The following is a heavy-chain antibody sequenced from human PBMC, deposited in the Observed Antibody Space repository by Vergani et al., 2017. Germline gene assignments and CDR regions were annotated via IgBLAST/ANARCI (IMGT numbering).Heavy chain of an antibody. CDR2: IDPSDSYT. Sequence: EVQLVQSGAEVKKPGASLRISCKGSGYSFTSYWISWVRQMPGKGLEWRGRIDPSDSYTNYSPSFQGHVTISADKSISTAYLQWSSLKASDTAMYYCARQQWLDSNWFDPWGQGTLVTVSS. CDR1: GYSFTSYW. J-gene: IGHJ5*02. V-gene: IGHV5-10-1*01. CDR3: ARQQWLDSNWFDP. D-gene: IGHD6-19*01.